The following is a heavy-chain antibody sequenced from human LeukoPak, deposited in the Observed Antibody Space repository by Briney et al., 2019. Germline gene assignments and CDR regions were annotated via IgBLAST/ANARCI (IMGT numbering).Heavy chain of an antibody. CDR3: ATLTTVTTGYYMDV. D-gene: IGHD4-11*01. Sequence: SETLSLTCTVSGGSISSGGYYWSWIRQHPGKGLEWIGYIYYSGSTYYNPSLKSRVTISVDTSKNQFSLKLSSVTAADTAVYYCATLTTVTTGYYMDVWGKGTTVTVSS. V-gene: IGHV4-31*03. J-gene: IGHJ6*03. CDR1: GGSISSGGYY. CDR2: IYYSGST.